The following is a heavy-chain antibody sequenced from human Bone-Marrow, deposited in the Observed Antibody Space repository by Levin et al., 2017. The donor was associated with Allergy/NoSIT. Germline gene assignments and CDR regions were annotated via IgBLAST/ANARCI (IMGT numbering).Heavy chain of an antibody. CDR3: AGSSSGTGQFDH. D-gene: IGHD6-6*01. Sequence: GGSLRLSCKASGGIFSTYVISWVRQAPGHGLEWMGGIVPIFGTTHYAQKLQGRITITADKSTSTAYMELSRLRSEDTAVYYCAGSSSGTGQFDHWGQGTLVTVSS. V-gene: IGHV1-69*06. CDR2: IVPIFGTT. J-gene: IGHJ4*02. CDR1: GGIFSTYV.